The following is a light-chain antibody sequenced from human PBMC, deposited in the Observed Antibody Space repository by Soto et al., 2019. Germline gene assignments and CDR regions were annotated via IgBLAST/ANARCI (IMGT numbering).Light chain of an antibody. CDR2: LHSDGSH. CDR3: QTWDTGIVV. Sequence: QSVLTQSPSASASLGASVKLTCTLTSGPSSYAIAWHQKRPDKGPRFLMKLHSDGSHTKGDGIPDRFLGSSSGAERYLTISSLKSEDEADYYCQTWDTGIVVFGGGTKVTVL. CDR1: SGPSSYA. V-gene: IGLV4-69*01. J-gene: IGLJ2*01.